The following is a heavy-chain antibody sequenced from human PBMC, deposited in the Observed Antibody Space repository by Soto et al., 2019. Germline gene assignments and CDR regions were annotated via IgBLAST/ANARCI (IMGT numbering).Heavy chain of an antibody. V-gene: IGHV1-69*06. Sequence: SVKVSCKASGGTFSSYAISWVRQAPGQGLEWMGGIIPIFGTANYAQKFQGRVTITADKSTSTAYMELSSLRSEDTAVYYCARGAYSSFPSDYYYGIDVWGQGTTVTVSS. CDR3: ARGAYSSFPSDYYYGIDV. CDR2: IIPIFGTA. J-gene: IGHJ6*02. CDR1: GGTFSSYA. D-gene: IGHD6-6*01.